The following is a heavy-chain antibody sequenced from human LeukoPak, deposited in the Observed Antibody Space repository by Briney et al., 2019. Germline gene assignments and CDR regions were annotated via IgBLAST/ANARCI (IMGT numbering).Heavy chain of an antibody. V-gene: IGHV3-53*04. Sequence: GGSLRLSCAASGFTVSSNYMSWVRQAPGKGLEWVSVIYSGGSTYYADSVKGRFTISRHNSKNTLYLQMNSLRAEDTAVYYCARDPCSGGSCYGMDVWGQGTTVTVSS. CDR2: IYSGGST. J-gene: IGHJ6*02. D-gene: IGHD2-15*01. CDR1: GFTVSSNY. CDR3: ARDPCSGGSCYGMDV.